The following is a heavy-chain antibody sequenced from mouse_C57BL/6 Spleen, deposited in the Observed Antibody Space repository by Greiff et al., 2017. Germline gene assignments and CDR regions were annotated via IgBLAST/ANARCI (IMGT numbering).Heavy chain of an antibody. CDR1: GYTFTDYY. D-gene: IGHD2-4*01. CDR2: IDPYNGGT. CDR3: ARRAFYDYEGHFDY. J-gene: IGHJ2*01. Sequence: VQLQQSGPVLVKPGASVKMSCKASGYTFTDYYMNWVKQSHGKSLEWIGGIDPYNGGTSYNQKFKGKATLTVDKSSSTAYMELISLTSEASAVYYCARRAFYDYEGHFDYWGQGTPLTVSS. V-gene: IGHV1-19*01.